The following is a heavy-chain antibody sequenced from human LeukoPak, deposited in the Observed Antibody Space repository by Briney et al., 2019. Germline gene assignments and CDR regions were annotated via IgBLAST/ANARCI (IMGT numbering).Heavy chain of an antibody. CDR1: GYTFTSYY. CDR3: ARDPEYCSGGSCYSNYYGMDV. V-gene: IGHV1-46*01. CDR2: INPSGGST. D-gene: IGHD2-15*01. J-gene: IGHJ6*02. Sequence: ASVKVSCKASGYTFTSYYMHWVRQAPGQGLEWMGIINPSGGSTSYAQKFQGRVTITRDTSTSTVYMELSSLRSEDTAVYYCARDPEYCSGGSCYSNYYGMDVWGQGTTVTVSS.